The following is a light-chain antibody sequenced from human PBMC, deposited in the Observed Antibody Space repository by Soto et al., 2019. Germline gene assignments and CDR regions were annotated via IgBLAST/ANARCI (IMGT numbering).Light chain of an antibody. CDR3: QSYDSSLRNV. CDR1: SSNIGAGYD. CDR2: GNS. J-gene: IGLJ1*01. Sequence: VLTQPPSVSGAPGQRVTISCTGSSSNIGAGYDVHWYQQLPGTAPKLLIYGNSNRPSGVPDRFSGSKSGTSASLAITGLQAEDEADYYCQSYDSSLRNVFGTGTKVTVL. V-gene: IGLV1-40*01.